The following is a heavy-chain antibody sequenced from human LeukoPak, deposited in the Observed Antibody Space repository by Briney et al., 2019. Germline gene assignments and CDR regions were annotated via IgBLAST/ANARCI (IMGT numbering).Heavy chain of an antibody. J-gene: IGHJ5*02. Sequence: GGSLRLSCAASGFPLDEYGMTWVRQAPGKGLEWVSAINWNSAATGYADSVKGRFTISRDNAKNFLYLQMNSLRVEDTAVYYCAKDAQRGFDYSNSLEHWGQGSLVIVSS. CDR3: AKDAQRGFDYSNSLEH. CDR2: INWNSAAT. V-gene: IGHV3-20*04. D-gene: IGHD4-11*01. CDR1: GFPLDEYG.